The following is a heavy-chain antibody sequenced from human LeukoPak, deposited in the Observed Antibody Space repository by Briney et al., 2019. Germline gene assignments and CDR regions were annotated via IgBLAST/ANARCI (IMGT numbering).Heavy chain of an antibody. Sequence: PWGSLRLSCAASGFTFSSYSMNWVRQAPGKGLEWVSSISSSSTYTYYADLVKGRFTISRDNAKNSLYLQMNSLSAEDTAVYYCGHCTTTSCYAGGHWGQGTLVTVSS. CDR2: ISSSSTYT. J-gene: IGHJ4*02. CDR1: GFTFSSYS. CDR3: GHCTTTSCYAGGH. D-gene: IGHD2-2*01. V-gene: IGHV3-21*01.